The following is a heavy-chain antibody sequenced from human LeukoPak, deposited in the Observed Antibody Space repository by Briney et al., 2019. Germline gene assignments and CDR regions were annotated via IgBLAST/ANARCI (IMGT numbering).Heavy chain of an antibody. CDR2: LYHSGST. CDR3: ARSGTGLLRYYFDY. J-gene: IGHJ4*02. V-gene: IGHV4-38-2*02. CDR1: GYSISSGYY. Sequence: PSETLSLTCTVSGYSISSGYYWGWIRQPPGQGLEWIGSLYHSGSTYYNPSLKSRVTISVDTSKNQFSLKLRSVTAADTAVYYCARSGTGLLRYYFDYWGQGTLITVSS. D-gene: IGHD3-22*01.